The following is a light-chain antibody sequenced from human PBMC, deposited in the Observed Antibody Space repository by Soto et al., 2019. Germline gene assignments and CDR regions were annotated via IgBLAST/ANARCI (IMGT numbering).Light chain of an antibody. V-gene: IGLV2-14*03. CDR2: DVS. Sequence: QSALTQPASVSGSPGQSITISCSGTSSDVGAYTYVSWYQVHPGEPPKLVIYDVSKRPSGVSNRFSGSKSGNTASLTISGLQAEDYGDYYCSSYRSTSTLGVFGTGTNLTVL. CDR3: SSYRSTSTLGV. J-gene: IGLJ1*01. CDR1: SSDVGAYTY.